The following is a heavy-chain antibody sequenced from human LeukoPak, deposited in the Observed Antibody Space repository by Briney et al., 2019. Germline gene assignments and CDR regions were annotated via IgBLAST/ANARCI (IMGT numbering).Heavy chain of an antibody. V-gene: IGHV4-39*07. CDR3: ARGLLPAANWFDP. D-gene: IGHD2-2*01. CDR1: GGSISSSSYY. CDR2: IYYSGRT. J-gene: IGHJ5*02. Sequence: SETLSLTCTVSGGSISSSSYYWGWIRQPPGKGLEWIGSIYYSGRTYYNPSLKSRVTISVDTSKNQFSLKLSSVTAADTAVYYCARGLLPAANWFDPWGQGTLVTVSS.